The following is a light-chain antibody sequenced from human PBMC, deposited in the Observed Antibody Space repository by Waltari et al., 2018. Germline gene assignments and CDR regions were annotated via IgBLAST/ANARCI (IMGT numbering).Light chain of an antibody. CDR3: QQLSGYPFT. CDR1: QDISTY. Sequence: DIQLTQSPSFLSASVGDRVTITCRASQDISTYLAWYQPKPGKAPKLLIHAVSTLQAGVPSRFSGGGSGTEFTLTISSLQPEDFATYYCQQLSGYPFTFGPGTKVDIK. CDR2: AVS. J-gene: IGKJ3*01. V-gene: IGKV1-9*01.